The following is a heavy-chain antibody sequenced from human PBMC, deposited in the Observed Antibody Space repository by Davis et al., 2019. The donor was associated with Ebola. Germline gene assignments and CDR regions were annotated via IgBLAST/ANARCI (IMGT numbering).Heavy chain of an antibody. CDR3: ARDQHLLVGYNYCAMDV. D-gene: IGHD6-13*01. Sequence: PGGSLRLSCAASGFTFRTTWMNWVRQAPGKGMEWVALIWNDGSNQYYADSVKGRFTISRDNPKNTLFLQMNSLSAEDTAVYYCARDQHLLVGYNYCAMDVWGQGTTVIVSS. CDR1: GFTFRTTW. J-gene: IGHJ6*02. V-gene: IGHV3-33*08. CDR2: IWNDGSNQ.